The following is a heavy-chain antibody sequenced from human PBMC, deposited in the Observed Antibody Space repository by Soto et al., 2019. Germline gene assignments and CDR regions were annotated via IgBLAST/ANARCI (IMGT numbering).Heavy chain of an antibody. CDR3: ARDWFGVDY. CDR2: INAYNGNT. CDR1: GYTFTSYG. Sequence: QVQLVQSGAEVKKPGASVKVSCKASGYTFTSYGISWVRQAPGQGLEWMGWINAYNGNTNYAQNFQGRVTMTTDTFTCTAYRELRSLRSEDSAVDYCARDWFGVDYWGQGTLVTVSS. D-gene: IGHD3-16*01. V-gene: IGHV1-18*01. J-gene: IGHJ4*02.